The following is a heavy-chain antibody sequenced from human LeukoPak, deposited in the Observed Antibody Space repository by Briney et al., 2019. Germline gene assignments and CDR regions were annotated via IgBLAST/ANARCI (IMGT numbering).Heavy chain of an antibody. CDR1: GFTFSSYA. V-gene: IGHV3-30*04. J-gene: IGHJ4*02. CDR2: ISCDGSNK. CDR3: ARDKRAVAALYYFDY. Sequence: GGSLRLSCAASGFTFSSYAMHWVRQAPGKGLEWVAVISCDGSNKYYADSVKGRFTISRDNSKNTLYLQMNSLRAEDTAVYYCARDKRAVAALYYFDYWGQGTLVTVSS. D-gene: IGHD6-19*01.